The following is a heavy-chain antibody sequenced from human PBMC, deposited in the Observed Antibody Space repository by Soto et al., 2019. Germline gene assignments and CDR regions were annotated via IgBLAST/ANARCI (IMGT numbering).Heavy chain of an antibody. Sequence: QVQLQESGPGLVKPSQTLSLTCSVSGGSVTNDNSYWTWIRLHPGKGLEWIGYIHFGGTTYYSPSFKRRVSRAAEASKILFFLRLRSVAATVTAMYYSAGGSSSEAPVQMTFGHWGPGTQVTVSS. CDR2: IHFGGTT. CDR1: GGSVTNDNSY. J-gene: IGHJ4*01. CDR3: AGGSSSEAPVQMTFGH. V-gene: IGHV4-31*03. D-gene: IGHD2-2*01.